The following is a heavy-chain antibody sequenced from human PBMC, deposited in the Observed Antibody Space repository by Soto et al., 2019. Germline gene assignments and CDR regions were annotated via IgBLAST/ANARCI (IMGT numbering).Heavy chain of an antibody. CDR3: ARDVKEVRGVCAFDI. Sequence: EVQLVESGGGLVQPGGSLRLSCAASGFTFSSYWMSWVRQAPGKGLEWVANIKQDGSEKYYVDSVKGRFTISRDNAENSLYLQMNRLSAEDPAVYYCARDVKEVRGVCAFDIWGQGTMVTVSS. V-gene: IGHV3-7*01. CDR2: IKQDGSEK. J-gene: IGHJ3*02. CDR1: GFTFSSYW. D-gene: IGHD3-10*01.